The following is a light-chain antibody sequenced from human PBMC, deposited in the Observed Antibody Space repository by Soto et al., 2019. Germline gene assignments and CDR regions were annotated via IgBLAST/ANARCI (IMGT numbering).Light chain of an antibody. CDR2: KAS. Sequence: DIQMTQSPSTLSASVGDRVTITCRASQSISTWLAWYQQKPGKAPKLLIYKASSLRNGVPSRFRGSGYGTEFTLTIYSLQPDDFASYYCQQYNGYPHTFGQGTKLEIK. CDR1: QSISTW. V-gene: IGKV1-5*03. CDR3: QQYNGYPHT. J-gene: IGKJ2*01.